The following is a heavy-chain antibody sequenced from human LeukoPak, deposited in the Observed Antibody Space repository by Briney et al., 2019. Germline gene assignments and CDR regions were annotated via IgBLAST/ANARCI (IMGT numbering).Heavy chain of an antibody. J-gene: IGHJ3*02. V-gene: IGHV3-23*01. Sequence: GGSLRLSRAASGFTFSSYAMSWVRQAPGKGLEWVSAISGSGGSTYYADSVKGRFTISRDNSKNTLYLQMNSLRAEDTAVYYCARVDYGGDVGAFDIWGQGTMVTVSS. CDR3: ARVDYGGDVGAFDI. CDR1: GFTFSSYA. CDR2: ISGSGGST. D-gene: IGHD4-17*01.